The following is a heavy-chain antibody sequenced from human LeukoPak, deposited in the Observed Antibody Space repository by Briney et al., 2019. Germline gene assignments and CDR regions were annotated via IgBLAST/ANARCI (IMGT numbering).Heavy chain of an antibody. D-gene: IGHD2-2*02. Sequence: PSETLSLTCTVSGGSISSGDYYWSWIRQPPGKGLEWIGYIYYSGSTYYNPSLKSRVTMSVDTSKNQFSLKLSSVTAADTAVYYCARVADLGYCSSTSCYTLKRHFDYWGQGTLVTVSS. J-gene: IGHJ4*02. CDR1: GGSISSGDYY. CDR2: IYYSGST. CDR3: ARVADLGYCSSTSCYTLKRHFDY. V-gene: IGHV4-30-4*08.